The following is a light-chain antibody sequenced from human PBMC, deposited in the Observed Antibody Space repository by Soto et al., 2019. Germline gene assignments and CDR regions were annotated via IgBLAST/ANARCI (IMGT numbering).Light chain of an antibody. CDR1: GRDIGAYNY. V-gene: IGLV2-14*01. CDR3: SSYTSSYFDV. CDR2: GVK. J-gene: IGLJ1*01. Sequence: QSVLTQPASVSGSPGQSITISCTGSGRDIGAYNYVSWYQQHPGKAPKLIIYGVKHRPSGVSNRFSASKSASTASLTISGLQAEDEADYYCSSYTSSYFDVFGPGTKVTV.